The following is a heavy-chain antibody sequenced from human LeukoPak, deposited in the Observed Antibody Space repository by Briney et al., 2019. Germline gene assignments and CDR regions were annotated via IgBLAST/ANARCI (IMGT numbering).Heavy chain of an antibody. Sequence: PGGSLRLSCVGSGFTFSNYAMSWVRQAPGRGLEWVSAISGSGGSTYYADSVKGRFTISRDNSKNTLFLQMNSLRAEDTALYYCAKDSSDSWFDYWGQGTLVTVSS. J-gene: IGHJ4*02. CDR3: AKDSSDSWFDY. CDR2: ISGSGGST. CDR1: GFTFSNYA. V-gene: IGHV3-23*01. D-gene: IGHD6-25*01.